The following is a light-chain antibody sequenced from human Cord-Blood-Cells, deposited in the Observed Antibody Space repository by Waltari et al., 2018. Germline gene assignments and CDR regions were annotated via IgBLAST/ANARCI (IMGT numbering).Light chain of an antibody. V-gene: IGLV2-23*01. CDR3: CSYAGSSTWV. J-gene: IGLJ3*02. CDR1: SSDVGSSNL. Sequence: QSALTQPASVSGSPGQSITISCTGTSSDVGSSNLVSWYQQHPGKAPKLMIYDGSKRPSGVSNRFSGSKSGNTASLTISGLQAEDEADYYCCSYAGSSTWVFGEGTKLTVL. CDR2: DGS.